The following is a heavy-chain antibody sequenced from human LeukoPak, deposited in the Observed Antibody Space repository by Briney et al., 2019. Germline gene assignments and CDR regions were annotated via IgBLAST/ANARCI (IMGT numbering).Heavy chain of an antibody. CDR3: AGDLGQPYYFDY. J-gene: IGHJ4*02. CDR2: IYSGGST. Sequence: GGSLRLSCAASGFTVSSNYMSWVRQAPGKGLEWVSVIYSGGSTYYADSVKGGFTISRDNSKNTLYLQMNSLRAEDTAVYYCAGDLGQPYYFDYWGQGTLVTVSS. V-gene: IGHV3-66*01. D-gene: IGHD3-16*01. CDR1: GFTVSSNY.